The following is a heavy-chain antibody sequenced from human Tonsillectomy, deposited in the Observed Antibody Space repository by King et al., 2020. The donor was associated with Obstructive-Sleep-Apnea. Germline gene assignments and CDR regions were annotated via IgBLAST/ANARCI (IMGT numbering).Heavy chain of an antibody. CDR2: ISSSSSTI. D-gene: IGHD4-17*01. Sequence: EVQLVESGGGLVQPGGSLRLSCAASGFTFSSYSMNWVRQAPGKGLEWVSYISSSSSTIYYADSVKGRFTISRDNAKNSLYLQMNRLRAEDTAVYYCARDYAVTTFDYWGQGTLVTVSS. J-gene: IGHJ4*02. V-gene: IGHV3-48*04. CDR1: GFTFSSYS. CDR3: ARDYAVTTFDY.